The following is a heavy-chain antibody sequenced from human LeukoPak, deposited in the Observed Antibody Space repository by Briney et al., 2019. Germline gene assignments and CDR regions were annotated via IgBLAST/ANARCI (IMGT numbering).Heavy chain of an antibody. D-gene: IGHD2-2*01. V-gene: IGHV4-59*08. CDR2: IYYSGST. Sequence: PSETLSLTCTVSGGSISSYYWSWLRQPPGKGLEWIGYIYYSGSTNYNPSLKSRVTISVDTSKNQFSLKLSSVTAADTAVYYCARHGAYCSSTSCYVGDAFDIWGQGTMVTVSS. CDR3: ARHGAYCSSTSCYVGDAFDI. CDR1: GGSISSYY. J-gene: IGHJ3*02.